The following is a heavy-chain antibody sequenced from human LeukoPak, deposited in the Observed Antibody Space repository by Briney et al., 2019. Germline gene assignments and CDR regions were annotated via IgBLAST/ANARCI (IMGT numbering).Heavy chain of an antibody. CDR3: ARAYYYGSGSSPPGY. Sequence: SETLSLTCSVSGGPLSSSSYYWGWIRQPPGKGLEWIGNIYYSGSTNYNPSLKSRVTISVDTSKNQFSLKLSSVTAADTAVYYCARAYYYGSGSSPPGYWGQGTLVTVSS. D-gene: IGHD3-10*01. CDR1: GGPLSSSSYY. CDR2: IYYSGST. J-gene: IGHJ4*02. V-gene: IGHV4-39*07.